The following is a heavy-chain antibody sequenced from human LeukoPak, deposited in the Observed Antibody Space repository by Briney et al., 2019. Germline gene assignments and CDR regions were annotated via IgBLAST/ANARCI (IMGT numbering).Heavy chain of an antibody. Sequence: GASVKVSCKASGYTFTGYYMHWVRQAPGQGLEWMGRINPNSGGTNYAQKFQGRVTMTRDTSISTAYMELSRLRSDDTAVYYCARDGGGSCSQGSDCYFDYWGRGALVTVSS. CDR1: GYTFTGYY. CDR2: INPNSGGT. J-gene: IGHJ4*02. CDR3: ARDGGGSCSQGSDCYFDY. D-gene: IGHD2-15*01. V-gene: IGHV1-2*06.